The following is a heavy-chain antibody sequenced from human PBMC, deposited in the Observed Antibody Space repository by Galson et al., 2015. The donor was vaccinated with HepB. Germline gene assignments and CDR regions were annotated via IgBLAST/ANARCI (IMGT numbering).Heavy chain of an antibody. V-gene: IGHV1-2*06. CDR2: INPNSGGT. D-gene: IGHD3-22*01. J-gene: IGHJ5*02. CDR3: ARARRRITMIVVVTLNWFDP. CDR1: GYTFTGYH. Sequence: SVKVSCKASGYTFTGYHMHWVRQAPGQGLEWMGRINPNSGGTNYAQKFQGRVTMTRDTSISTTYMELSRLRSDDTAVYYCARARRRITMIVVVTLNWFDPWGQGTLVTVSS.